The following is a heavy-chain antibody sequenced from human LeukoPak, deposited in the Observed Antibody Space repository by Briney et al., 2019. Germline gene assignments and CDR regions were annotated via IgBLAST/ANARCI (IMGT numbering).Heavy chain of an antibody. CDR3: VRHLSDITSCPNY. V-gene: IGHV5-51*01. Sequence: GESLKISCKGSRYSFTSYWIVWVRQMPGKGLEWMGIIYPGDSDTRYSPSFQGQVTISADKSISIAYLQWSSLKASDTAIYYCVRHLSDITSCPNYWGPGTLITVAS. CDR1: RYSFTSYW. D-gene: IGHD2-2*01. CDR2: IYPGDSDT. J-gene: IGHJ4*02.